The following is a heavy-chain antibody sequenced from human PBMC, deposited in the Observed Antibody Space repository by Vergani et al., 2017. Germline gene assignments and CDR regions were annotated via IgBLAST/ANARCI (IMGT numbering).Heavy chain of an antibody. Sequence: EVQLLESGGGLIQPGGSLRLSCAASGFTFSDYGMTWVRQAPGRGLEWVSAINAGGDRTFYAESVKGRFITSRDNFKNTLYLQMTSLRAEDTATYYCVKKWLTNEEVDSWGQGTLVTVSP. D-gene: IGHD5-12*01. CDR3: VKKWLTNEEVDS. CDR1: GFTFSDYG. J-gene: IGHJ4*02. CDR2: INAGGDRT. V-gene: IGHV3-23*01.